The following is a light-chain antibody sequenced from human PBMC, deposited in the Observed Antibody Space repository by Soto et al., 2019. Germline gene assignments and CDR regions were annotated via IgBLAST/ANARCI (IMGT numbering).Light chain of an antibody. CDR2: EAS. CDR3: QQRSNWPRT. V-gene: IGKV3-11*01. Sequence: EIVFTQSPATLSLSPWEXDTFSCRASQSVSSYLAWYQQKPGQGPRFLIYEASNRATGIPARFSGSGSGTDFSLTISSLEPEDFAVYYCQQRSNWPRTFGQGTKVDI. J-gene: IGKJ1*01. CDR1: QSVSSY.